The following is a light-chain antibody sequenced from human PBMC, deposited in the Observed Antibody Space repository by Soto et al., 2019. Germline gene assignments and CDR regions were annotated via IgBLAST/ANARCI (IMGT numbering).Light chain of an antibody. CDR1: TSNIGTNT. Sequence: QSALTQPPSASGTPGQRVTISCSGSTSNIGTNTVKWYQQFPGTAPKLLIYSDNQRPSGVPDRLSASKSGTSASLAISGLQSEDEADYYCATWDDRLNGWVFGGGTKLTVL. J-gene: IGLJ3*02. V-gene: IGLV1-44*01. CDR3: ATWDDRLNGWV. CDR2: SDN.